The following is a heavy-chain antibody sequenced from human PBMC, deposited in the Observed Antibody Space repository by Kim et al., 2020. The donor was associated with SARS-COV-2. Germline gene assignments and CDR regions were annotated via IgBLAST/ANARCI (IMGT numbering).Heavy chain of an antibody. D-gene: IGHD3-22*01. J-gene: IGHJ4*02. CDR3: ARAGHYDSSGYLRDFDY. V-gene: IGHV3-11*06. Sequence: SGKGRFTISRDNAKNSLFRQMHSLRADDTAVYYCARAGHYDSSGYLRDFDYWGQGTLVTVSS.